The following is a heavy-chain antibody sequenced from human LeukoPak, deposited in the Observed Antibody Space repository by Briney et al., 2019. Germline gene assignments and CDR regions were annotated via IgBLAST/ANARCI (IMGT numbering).Heavy chain of an antibody. D-gene: IGHD3-10*01. V-gene: IGHV3-23*01. CDR2: ISGSGGST. CDR3: AKDLITMVRGGSFDY. Sequence: AGGSLRLSCAASGFTFSSYAMSWVRQAPGKGLEWVSAISGSGGSTYYADSVKGRFTISRDNSKNTLYLQMNSLRAEDTAVYYCAKDLITMVRGGSFDYWGQGTLVTVSS. CDR1: GFTFSSYA. J-gene: IGHJ4*02.